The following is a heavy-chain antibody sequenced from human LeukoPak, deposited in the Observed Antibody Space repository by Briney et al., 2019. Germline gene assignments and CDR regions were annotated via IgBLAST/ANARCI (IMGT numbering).Heavy chain of an antibody. D-gene: IGHD3-10*01. V-gene: IGHV1-18*04. J-gene: IGHJ6*04. CDR1: GYTFTSYG. CDR2: ISAYNGNT. Sequence: ASVKVSCKASGYTFTSYGISWVRQAPGQGLEWMGWISAYNGNTNYAQKLQGRVTMTTDTSTSTAYMELRSLRPDDTAVYYCARDERAGSGSYKYYYYGMDVWGKGTTVTVSS. CDR3: ARDERAGSGSYKYYYYGMDV.